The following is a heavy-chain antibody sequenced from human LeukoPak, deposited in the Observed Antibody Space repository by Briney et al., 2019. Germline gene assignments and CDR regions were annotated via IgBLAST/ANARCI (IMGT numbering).Heavy chain of an antibody. CDR2: IRYDGSNK. CDR1: GFTFSSYG. D-gene: IGHD3-10*01. Sequence: PGGSPRLSCAASGFTFSSYGMHWVRQAPGKGLEWVAFIRYDGSNKYYADSVKGRFTISRDNSKNTLYLQMNSLRAEDTAVYYCAKDLWFGELPDYWGQGTLVTVSS. V-gene: IGHV3-30*02. J-gene: IGHJ4*02. CDR3: AKDLWFGELPDY.